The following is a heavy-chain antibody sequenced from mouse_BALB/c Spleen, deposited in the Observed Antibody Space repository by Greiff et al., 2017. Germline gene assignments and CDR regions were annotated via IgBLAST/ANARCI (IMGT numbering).Heavy chain of an antibody. D-gene: IGHD4-1*01. CDR2: IYPGSGST. J-gene: IGHJ1*01. V-gene: IGHV1S22*01. Sequence: KQPGSELVRPGASVKLSCKASGYTFTSYWMHWVKQRHGQGLEWIGNIYPGSGSTNYDEKFKSKGTLTVDTSSSTAYMHLSSLTSEDSAVYYCTTGPDVWGAGTTVTVSS. CDR1: GYTFTSYW. CDR3: TTGPDV.